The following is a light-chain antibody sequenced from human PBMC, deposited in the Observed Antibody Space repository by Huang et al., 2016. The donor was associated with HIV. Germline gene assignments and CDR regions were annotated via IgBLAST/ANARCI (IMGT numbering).Light chain of an antibody. J-gene: IGKJ1*01. CDR2: GSS. CDR3: QQYSTLPWT. CDR1: QNVTNDY. Sequence: EIVLTQSPDTLSLAPGERGALSCRASQNVTNDYLAWYKQKSGPPPSLLIYGSSGRATGVPVRFGGSGSGAEFILTIDRLEPEDFASYYCQQYSTLPWTFGPGTKLEVK. V-gene: IGKV3-20*01.